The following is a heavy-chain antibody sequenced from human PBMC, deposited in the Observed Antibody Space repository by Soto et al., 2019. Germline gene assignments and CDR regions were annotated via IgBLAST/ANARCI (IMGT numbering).Heavy chain of an antibody. CDR1: GFTFSSYS. CDR2: ISSSSSTI. CDR3: ARDSSTRFLEWLFVGAGESFDY. D-gene: IGHD3-3*01. J-gene: IGHJ4*02. V-gene: IGHV3-48*02. Sequence: GGSLRLSCAASGFTFSSYSMNWVRQAPGKGLEWVSYISSSSSTIYYADSVKGRFTISRDNAKNSLYLQMNSLRDEDTAVYYCARDSSTRFLEWLFVGAGESFDYWGQGTLVTVSS.